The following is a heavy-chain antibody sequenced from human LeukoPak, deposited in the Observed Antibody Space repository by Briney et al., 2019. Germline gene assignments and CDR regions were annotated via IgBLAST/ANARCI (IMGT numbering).Heavy chain of an antibody. J-gene: IGHJ6*02. CDR2: IYYSGST. V-gene: IGHV4-61*08. CDR1: GGSISSGGYY. CDR3: ARQRTGGIAAAGTKFYYGMDV. D-gene: IGHD6-13*01. Sequence: PSETLSLTCTVSGGSISSGGYYWSWIRQHPGKGLEWIGYIYYSGSTNYNPSLKSRLTISVDTSNNQFSLKLSSVTAADTAVYYCARQRTGGIAAAGTKFYYGMDVWGQGTTVTVSS.